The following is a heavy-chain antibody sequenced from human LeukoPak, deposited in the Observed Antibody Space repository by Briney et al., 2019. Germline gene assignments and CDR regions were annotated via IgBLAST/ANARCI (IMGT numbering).Heavy chain of an antibody. CDR3: ARGDYYFDY. CDR1: GGSISSYY. V-gene: IGHV4-59*01. Sequence: SETLSLTCTVSGGSISSYYWSWIRQPPGKGLEWIGYIYYGGSTNYNPSLKSRVTISVDTSRNQLSLKLSSVTAADTAVYYCARGDYYFDYWGQGTLVTVSS. CDR2: IYYGGST. J-gene: IGHJ4*02.